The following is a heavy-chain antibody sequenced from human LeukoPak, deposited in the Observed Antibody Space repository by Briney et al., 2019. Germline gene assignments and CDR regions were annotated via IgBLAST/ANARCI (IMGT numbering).Heavy chain of an antibody. J-gene: IGHJ4*02. CDR3: ARGSPGGYGGKSGYFDY. Sequence: PGRSLRLSCAASGFTFSSYAMHWVRQAPGKGLEWVAVISYDGSNKYYADSVKGRFTISRDNSKNTLYLQMNSLRAEDTAVYYCARGSPGGYGGKSGYFDYWGQGTLVTVSS. CDR2: ISYDGSNK. CDR1: GFTFSSYA. V-gene: IGHV3-30-3*01. D-gene: IGHD4-23*01.